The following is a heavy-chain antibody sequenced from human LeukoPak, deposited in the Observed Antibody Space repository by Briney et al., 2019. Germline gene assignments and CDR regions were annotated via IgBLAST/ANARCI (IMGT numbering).Heavy chain of an antibody. J-gene: IGHJ4*02. CDR3: ARDGSPYYYDSSGYPSVIFDY. D-gene: IGHD3-22*01. CDR2: IYYSGST. CDR1: GGSISSYY. Sequence: ASETLSLTCTVSGGSISSYYWSWIRQPPGKGLEWIGYIYYSGSTNYNPSLKSRVTISVDTSKNQFSLKLSSVTAVDTAVYYCARDGSPYYYDSSGYPSVIFDYWGQGTLVTVSS. V-gene: IGHV4-59*01.